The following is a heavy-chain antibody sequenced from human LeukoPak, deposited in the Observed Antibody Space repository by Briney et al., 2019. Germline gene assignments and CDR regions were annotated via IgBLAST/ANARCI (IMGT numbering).Heavy chain of an antibody. V-gene: IGHV5-51*01. Sequence: GESLKISCKGSGYSFTSYWIGWVRQMPGKGLEWMGIIYPGDSDTRYSPSFQGHVTISADKSIRTAYLQWSSLKASDTAMYHCARQGTSAYNWFDPWGQGTLVTVSS. CDR3: ARQGTSAYNWFDP. CDR1: GYSFTSYW. CDR2: IYPGDSDT. J-gene: IGHJ5*02.